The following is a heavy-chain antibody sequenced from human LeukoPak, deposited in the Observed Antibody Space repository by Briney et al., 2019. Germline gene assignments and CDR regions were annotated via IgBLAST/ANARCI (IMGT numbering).Heavy chain of an antibody. CDR2: VSGSGAHT. CDR3: AKDGGTYPYFLDV. Sequence: GGSLRLSCAASGFTFSSYGMSWVRQAPGKGLEWVSAVSGSGAHTYYADSVKGRFTISRDKQMNSLRAEDTAIYICAKDGGTYPYFLDVWGKGTTVIVSS. J-gene: IGHJ6*03. V-gene: IGHV3-23*01. D-gene: IGHD1-26*01. CDR1: GFTFSSYG.